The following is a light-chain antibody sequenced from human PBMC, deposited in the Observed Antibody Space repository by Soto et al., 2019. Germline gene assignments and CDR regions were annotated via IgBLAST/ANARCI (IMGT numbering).Light chain of an antibody. Sequence: DIVMTQSPDSMAVSLGERATINCKSSQSVLYSPTNRNYMSWYQQKQGQPPKLIIYWASARESGVPDRFSGSGSGTDCTLTISSLQAEDVAVYYCQQYLDVLWTFAQGTKVDI. J-gene: IGKJ1*01. CDR1: QSVLYSPTNRNY. CDR2: WAS. CDR3: QQYLDVLWT. V-gene: IGKV4-1*01.